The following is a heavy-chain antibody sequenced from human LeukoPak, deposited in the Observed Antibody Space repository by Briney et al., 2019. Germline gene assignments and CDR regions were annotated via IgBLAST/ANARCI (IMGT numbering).Heavy chain of an antibody. Sequence: VASVKVSCKASGYTFTSYYMHWVRQAPGQGLEWMGIINPSGGSTSYAQKFQGRVTMTRDTSTSTVYMELSSLRSEDTAVYYCASDESRGVQLWSSYGMDVWGQGTTVTVSS. D-gene: IGHD5-18*01. CDR3: ASDESRGVQLWSSYGMDV. V-gene: IGHV1-46*01. J-gene: IGHJ6*02. CDR2: INPSGGST. CDR1: GYTFTSYY.